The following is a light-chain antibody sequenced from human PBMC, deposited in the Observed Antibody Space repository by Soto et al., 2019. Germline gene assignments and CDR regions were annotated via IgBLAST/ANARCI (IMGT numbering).Light chain of an antibody. CDR2: SND. J-gene: IGLJ1*01. V-gene: IGLV1-44*01. CDR1: SSNIGSNT. CDR3: AAWDDSLSAYV. Sequence: QSVLTQPPSASGTPGQRVTMSCSGSSSNIGSNTVNWYQQLPGTAPKLLIYSNDERPSGVPDRFSGSKSGTSASLAISGLQSEDAADYYCAAWDDSLSAYVFGTGTKVTVL.